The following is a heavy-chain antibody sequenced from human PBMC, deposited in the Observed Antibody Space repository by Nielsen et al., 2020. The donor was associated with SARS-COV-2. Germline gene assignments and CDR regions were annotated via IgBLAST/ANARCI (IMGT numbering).Heavy chain of an antibody. V-gene: IGHV3-74*01. J-gene: IGHJ4*02. Sequence: VRQAPGKGLVWVSRINSDGSSTSYADSVKGRFTISRDNAKNTLYLQMNSLRAEDTAVYYCASLYYDFWVDYWGQGTLVTVSS. D-gene: IGHD3-3*01. CDR3: ASLYYDFWVDY. CDR2: INSDGSST.